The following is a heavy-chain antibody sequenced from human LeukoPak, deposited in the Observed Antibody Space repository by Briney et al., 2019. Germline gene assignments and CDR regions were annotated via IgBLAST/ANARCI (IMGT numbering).Heavy chain of an antibody. CDR1: GFTFSTYA. CDR3: ARDKGFWSGYYYYGMDV. CDR2: ISYDGNTK. V-gene: IGHV3-30*03. Sequence: GGSLRLSCAASGFTFSTYAIHWVRRPPGKGLEWVAVISYDGNTKYYADSVKGRFTISRDNAKNSLYLQMNSLRDEDTAVYYCARDKGFWSGYYYYGMDVWGQGTTVTVSS. J-gene: IGHJ6*02. D-gene: IGHD3-3*01.